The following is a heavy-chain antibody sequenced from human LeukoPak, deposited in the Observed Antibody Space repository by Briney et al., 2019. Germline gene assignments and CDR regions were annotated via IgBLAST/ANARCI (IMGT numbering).Heavy chain of an antibody. J-gene: IGHJ4*02. CDR1: GYTFTSYD. Sequence: ASVKVSCKASGYTFTSYDINWVRQATGQGLEWMGWMNPNSGNTGYAQKFQGRVTMTRNTSISTAYMELSSLRSEDTAVYYCARVSLVRGLFIFDYWGQGTLVTVSS. CDR3: ARVSLVRGLFIFDY. V-gene: IGHV1-8*01. CDR2: MNPNSGNT. D-gene: IGHD3-10*01.